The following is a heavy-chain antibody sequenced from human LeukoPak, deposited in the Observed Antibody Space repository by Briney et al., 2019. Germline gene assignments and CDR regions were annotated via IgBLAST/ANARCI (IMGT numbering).Heavy chain of an antibody. CDR1: GFTFGSYA. Sequence: PGRSLRLSCAASGFTFGSYAMHWVRQAPGKGLEWVAVISYDGSNKYYADSVKGRFTISRDNSKNTLYLQMNSLRAEDTAVYYCARNADCSSTSCPPSLAYWGQGTLVTVSS. CDR3: ARNADCSSTSCPPSLAY. D-gene: IGHD2-2*01. CDR2: ISYDGSNK. V-gene: IGHV3-30*04. J-gene: IGHJ4*02.